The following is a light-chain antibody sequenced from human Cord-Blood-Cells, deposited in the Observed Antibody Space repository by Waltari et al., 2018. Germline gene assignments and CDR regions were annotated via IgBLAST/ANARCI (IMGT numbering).Light chain of an antibody. CDR2: DAS. CDR1: QDISNY. J-gene: IGKJ4*01. CDR3: QQYDNLPLT. Sequence: DIQMTQSSSSLFASVGDRVTITCPASQDISNYLNWYQQKPGKAPKLLIYDASKLETGVPSRFSGSGSGTDFTFTISSLQPKDIATYYCQQYDNLPLTFGGGTKVEIK. V-gene: IGKV1-33*01.